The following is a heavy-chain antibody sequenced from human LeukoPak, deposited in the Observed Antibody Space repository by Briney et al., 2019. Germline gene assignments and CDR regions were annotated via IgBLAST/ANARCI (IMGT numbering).Heavy chain of an antibody. V-gene: IGHV3-23*01. J-gene: IGHJ4*02. CDR1: GFTFSDYE. CDR2: ISGSGGST. CDR3: ARDLHPYGFDY. Sequence: PGGSLRLPCAASGFTFSDYEMNWVRQAPGKGLEWVSSISGSGGSTYYADSVKGRFSISRDNSKNTLYLQVNSLRADDTAVYYCARDLHPYGFDYWGQGTLVTVSS. D-gene: IGHD4-17*01.